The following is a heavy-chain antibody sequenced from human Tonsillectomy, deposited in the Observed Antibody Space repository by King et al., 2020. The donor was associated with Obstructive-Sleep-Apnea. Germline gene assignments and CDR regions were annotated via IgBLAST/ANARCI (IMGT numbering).Heavy chain of an antibody. CDR2: INPSGGRR. V-gene: IGHV1-46*01. Sequence: VQLVESGAEVKKPGASVKVSCKASRYTFTSYYMHWVRQAPGQGLEWMGIINPSGGRRSYAQKFQGRVTMTRDTSTSTVYMELSSLRSEDTAVYYCQIAAGYFDYWGQGTLVTVSS. CDR1: RYTFTSYY. J-gene: IGHJ4*02. CDR3: QIAAGYFDY. D-gene: IGHD6-13*01.